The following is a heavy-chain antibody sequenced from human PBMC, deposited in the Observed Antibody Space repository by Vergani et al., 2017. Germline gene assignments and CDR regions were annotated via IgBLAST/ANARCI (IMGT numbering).Heavy chain of an antibody. CDR3: ARDVWDCSGISCFLRAGEFYYMDV. Sequence: QVQLVESGGGVVQPGTSLRLSCEASGFKFSQFGMHWVRQCPGKGLEWVAFISYDGSKTQYADSEKGRVTISRDNSKNTVCLEMSSLRVDDTATYYCARDVWDCSGISCFLRAGEFYYMDVWGQGTTVTVSS. CDR2: ISYDGSKT. D-gene: IGHD3-16*01. V-gene: IGHV3-33*05. J-gene: IGHJ6*03. CDR1: GFKFSQFG.